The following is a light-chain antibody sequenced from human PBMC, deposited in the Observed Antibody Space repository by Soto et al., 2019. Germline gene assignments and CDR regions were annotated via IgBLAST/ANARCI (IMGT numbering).Light chain of an antibody. CDR3: HVWDSGCDQGI. V-gene: IGLV3-21*02. CDR2: DDS. J-gene: IGLJ2*01. Sequence: SYELTQPPSVSVAPGQTARITCGGNNIGVKSVHWYQQKPGQAPVLVVYDDSARPSGIPARFSGSNSGNTATLTVSRVEGGDEADYYCHVWDSGCDQGIFGGGTKLTVL. CDR1: NIGVKS.